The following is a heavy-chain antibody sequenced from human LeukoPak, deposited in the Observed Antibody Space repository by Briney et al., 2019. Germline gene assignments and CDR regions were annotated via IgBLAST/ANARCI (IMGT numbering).Heavy chain of an antibody. CDR1: GFTFSGYG. CDR3: TKDLSPNYGSGGFDY. V-gene: IGHV3-30*18. Sequence: GGSLRLSCAASGFTFSGYGMHWVRQAPGKGLEWVTIISYDGSNKYYADSVKGRFTISRDNSKNTLYLQMNSLRAEGTAVYYCTKDLSPNYGSGGFDYWGQGTLVTVSS. J-gene: IGHJ4*02. D-gene: IGHD3-10*01. CDR2: ISYDGSNK.